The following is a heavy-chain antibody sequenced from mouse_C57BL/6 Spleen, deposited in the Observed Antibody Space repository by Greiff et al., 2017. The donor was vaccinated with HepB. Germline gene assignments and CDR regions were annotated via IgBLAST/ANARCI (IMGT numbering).Heavy chain of an antibody. Sequence: VQLQQSGPELVKPGASVKISCKASGYAFSSSWMNWVKQRPGKGLEWIGRIYPGDGDTNYNGKFKGKATLTADKSSSTAYMQLSSLTSEDSAVYFCARIIYYYGSSYDYFDYWGQGTTLTVSS. CDR1: GYAFSSSW. CDR2: IYPGDGDT. J-gene: IGHJ2*01. D-gene: IGHD1-1*01. CDR3: ARIIYYYGSSYDYFDY. V-gene: IGHV1-82*01.